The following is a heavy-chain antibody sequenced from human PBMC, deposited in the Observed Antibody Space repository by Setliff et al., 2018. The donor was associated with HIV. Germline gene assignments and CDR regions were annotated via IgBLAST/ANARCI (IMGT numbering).Heavy chain of an antibody. CDR3: ASQGWGTAFDI. D-gene: IGHD7-27*01. V-gene: IGHV1-18*01. Sequence: ASVKVSCKASGYTFTSYGFNWVRQAPGQGLEWMGWISAYNGNTNYAQKLQGRVTMTTDTSTSTAYMELRSLRSDDTAVYYCASQGWGTAFDIWGQVTMVTVSS. J-gene: IGHJ3*02. CDR2: ISAYNGNT. CDR1: GYTFTSYG.